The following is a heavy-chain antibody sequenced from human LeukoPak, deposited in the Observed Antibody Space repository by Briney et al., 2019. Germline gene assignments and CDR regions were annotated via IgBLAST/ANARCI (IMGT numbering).Heavy chain of an antibody. V-gene: IGHV3-33*06. CDR2: VWSDGNAK. J-gene: IGHJ4*02. CDR1: GFNFSTYG. CDR3: AKPKDNSLYCFDY. Sequence: GRSLRLSCAASGFNFSTYGMHWVRQAPGKGLEWVALVWSDGNAKFYARSVRGRFTISRDNSKNTLYLQMSSLRAEDTAVYYCAKPKDNSLYCFDYWGQGTLVTVSS. D-gene: IGHD1-20*01.